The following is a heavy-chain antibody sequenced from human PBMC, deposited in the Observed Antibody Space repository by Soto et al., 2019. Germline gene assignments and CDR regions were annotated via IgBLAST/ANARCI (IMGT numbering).Heavy chain of an antibody. CDR2: IYYSGSA. J-gene: IGHJ6*02. CDR1: GGSVSSVSYY. Sequence: PAETLFLTCTVSGGSVSSVSYYWIWIREPPGKGREWIGYIYYSGSANYNPSLTRRVTISVATSTNQFSLRLSSVTAADTAVYYCARFVGFVLVPAASSLPMDVWGQGTTAPVS. D-gene: IGHD2-2*01. CDR3: ARFVGFVLVPAASSLPMDV. V-gene: IGHV4-61*01.